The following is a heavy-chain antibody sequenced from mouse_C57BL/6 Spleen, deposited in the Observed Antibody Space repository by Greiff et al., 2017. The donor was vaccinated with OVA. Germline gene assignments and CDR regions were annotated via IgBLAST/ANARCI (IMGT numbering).Heavy chain of an antibody. CDR2: INPGSGGT. J-gene: IGHJ2*01. D-gene: IGHD3-3*01. CDR1: GYAFTNYL. V-gene: IGHV1-54*01. Sequence: QVQLQQSGAELVRPGTSVKVSCKASGYAFTNYLIEWVKQRPGQGLEWIGLINPGSGGTNYNQKFKGKATLTADKSSSTAYMQLSSLTSEDSAVYFCEREGWDVNFDYWGQGTTLTVSS. CDR3: EREGWDVNFDY.